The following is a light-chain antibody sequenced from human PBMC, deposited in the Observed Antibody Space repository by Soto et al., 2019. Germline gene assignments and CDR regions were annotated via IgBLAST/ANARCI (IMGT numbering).Light chain of an antibody. CDR2: DVT. CDR3: CSYGGSFPYV. Sequence: QSALTQPPSVSRSPGQSVTISCTGTSSDVGGYDYVSWYQQHPGKAPKLLIYDVTKRPSGVPDRFSGSKSGNTASLTISGLQAEDEADFFCCSYGGSFPYVFGTGTKLTVL. V-gene: IGLV2-11*01. CDR1: SSDVGGYDY. J-gene: IGLJ1*01.